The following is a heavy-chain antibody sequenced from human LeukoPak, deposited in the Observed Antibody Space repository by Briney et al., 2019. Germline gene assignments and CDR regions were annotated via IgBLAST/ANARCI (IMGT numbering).Heavy chain of an antibody. J-gene: IGHJ3*02. CDR2: ISGSGGST. CDR3: ARSHYYDSFQLGAFDI. D-gene: IGHD3-22*01. V-gene: IGHV3-23*01. CDR1: GFTFSSYG. Sequence: GGSLRPSCAASGFTFSSYGMSWVRQAPGKGLEWVSAISGSGGSTYYADSVKGRFTISRDNAKNSLYLQMNSLRAEDTALYYCARSHYYDSFQLGAFDIWGQGTMVTVSS.